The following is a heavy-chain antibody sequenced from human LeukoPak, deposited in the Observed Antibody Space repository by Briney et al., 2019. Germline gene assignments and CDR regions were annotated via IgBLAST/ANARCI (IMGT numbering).Heavy chain of an antibody. V-gene: IGHV1-46*01. J-gene: IGHJ5*02. CDR1: GYTFTSYY. Sequence: GASVKVSCKASGYTFTSYYMHWVRQAPGQGLEWMGIINPSGGSTSYAQKFQGRVTMTRDMSTSTVYMELSSLRSEDTAVYYCARDFHDMYYYDSSGPLNWFDPWGQGTLVTVSS. D-gene: IGHD3-22*01. CDR2: INPSGGST. CDR3: ARDFHDMYYYDSSGPLNWFDP.